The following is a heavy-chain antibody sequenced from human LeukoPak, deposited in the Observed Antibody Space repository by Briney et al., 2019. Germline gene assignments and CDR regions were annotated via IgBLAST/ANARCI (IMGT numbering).Heavy chain of an antibody. CDR3: ARGRPGYGDYDH. D-gene: IGHD4-17*01. CDR1: GFTVSSNY. Sequence: GGSLRLSCAASGFTVSSNYMSWVRQAPGKGLEWVSVIYRDGDTDYADSVKGRFTISRDNSKDTLYLQMNSLRAEDTAVYYCARGRPGYGDYDHWGQGTLVTVSS. V-gene: IGHV3-53*01. CDR2: IYRDGDT. J-gene: IGHJ5*02.